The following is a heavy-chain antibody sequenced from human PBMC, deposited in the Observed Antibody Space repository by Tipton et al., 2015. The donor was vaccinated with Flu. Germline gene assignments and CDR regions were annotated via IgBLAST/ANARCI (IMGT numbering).Heavy chain of an antibody. CDR3: ARDRGYDILTGRPHWYFDL. V-gene: IGHV4-61*02. Sequence: TLSLTCNVSGGSISGSHSYWAWTRRPPGKGLEWIGRIYTSGSTNYNPSLKSRVTMSVDTSKNQFSLKLSSVTAADTAVYYCARDRGYDILTGRPHWYFDLWGRGTLVTVSS. CDR1: GGSISGSHSY. CDR2: IYTSGST. J-gene: IGHJ2*01. D-gene: IGHD3-9*01.